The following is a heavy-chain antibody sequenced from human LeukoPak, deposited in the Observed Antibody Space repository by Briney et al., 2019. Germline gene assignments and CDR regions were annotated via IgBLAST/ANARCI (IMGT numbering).Heavy chain of an antibody. CDR1: GFTFSSYE. J-gene: IGHJ4*02. Sequence: GGSLGLSCAASGFTFSSYEMNWVRQAPGKGLEWVSYISSSGSTIYYADSVKGRFTISRDNAKNSLYLQMNSLRAEDTAVYYCASPSLGIAVAGLDYWGQGTLVTVSS. V-gene: IGHV3-48*03. CDR2: ISSSGSTI. CDR3: ASPSLGIAVAGLDY. D-gene: IGHD6-19*01.